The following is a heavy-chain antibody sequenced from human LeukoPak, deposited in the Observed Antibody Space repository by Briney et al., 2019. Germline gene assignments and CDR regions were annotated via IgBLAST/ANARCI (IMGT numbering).Heavy chain of an antibody. CDR2: IYENGGTT. CDR3: AKLVGPAH. Sequence: GVSLRLSCVGSGFTFRSHAMSWVRQAPEKGLEFVSGIYENGGTTYYADSVKGRFIISRDNAKNSLYLQMNSLRVEDTAIYYCAKLVGPAHWGQGTLVTVSP. CDR1: GFTFRSHA. V-gene: IGHV3-23*01. D-gene: IGHD2-15*01. J-gene: IGHJ4*02.